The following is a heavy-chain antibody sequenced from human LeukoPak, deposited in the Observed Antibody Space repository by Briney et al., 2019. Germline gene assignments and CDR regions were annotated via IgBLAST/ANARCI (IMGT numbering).Heavy chain of an antibody. V-gene: IGHV3-30*04. CDR3: AKGDKMLTWRRTYNRFDP. CDR2: ISYDGSIK. J-gene: IGHJ5*02. D-gene: IGHD3-16*01. Sequence: GGSLRLSCAASGFTFRSYAMHWVRQTPGKGLVWVALISYDGSIKSYADSVKGRFTISRDNSKNTLYVQMNSLRAEDTAVYFCAKGDKMLTWRRTYNRFDPWGQGTLVTVSS. CDR1: GFTFRSYA.